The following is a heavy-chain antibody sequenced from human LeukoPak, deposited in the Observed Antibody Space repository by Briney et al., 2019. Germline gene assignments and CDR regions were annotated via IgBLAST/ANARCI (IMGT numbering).Heavy chain of an antibody. CDR2: IYYSGST. V-gene: IGHV4-59*01. J-gene: IGHJ3*02. CDR1: GGSISSYY. CDR3: ARVALDYYDSFILKSLHGPEIDAFDI. Sequence: SETLSLTCTVSGGSISSYYWSWIRQPPGKGLEWIGYIYYSGSTNYNPSLKSRVTISVDTSKNQFSLKLSSVTAADTAVYYCARVALDYYDSFILKSLHGPEIDAFDIWGQGTMVTVSS. D-gene: IGHD3-22*01.